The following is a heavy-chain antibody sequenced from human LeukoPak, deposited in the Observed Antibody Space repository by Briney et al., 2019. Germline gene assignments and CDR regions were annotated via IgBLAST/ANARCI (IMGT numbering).Heavy chain of an antibody. CDR3: ARADRELLDY. CDR1: GGSISSYY. CDR2: SYYSGST. V-gene: IGHV4-59*01. D-gene: IGHD1-26*01. J-gene: IGHJ4*02. Sequence: SETLSLTCTVSGGSISSYYWSWIRHPPGKGQEWIGYSYYSGSTNYNPSLKSRVTISVDTSKNQFSLKLSSVTAADTAGYYCARADRELLDYWGQGTLVTVSS.